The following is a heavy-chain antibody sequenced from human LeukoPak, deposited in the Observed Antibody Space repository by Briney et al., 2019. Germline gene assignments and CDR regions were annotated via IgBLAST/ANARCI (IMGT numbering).Heavy chain of an antibody. V-gene: IGHV4-34*01. CDR3: ARRMARNFARGPQRGYSYGYVGSGEGY. Sequence: PSETLSLTCAVYGGSFSGYYWSWIRQPPGKGLEWIGEINHSGSTNYNPSLKSRVTISVDTSKNQFSLKLSSVTAADTAVYYCARRMARNFARGPQRGYSYGYVGSGEGYWGQGTLVTVSS. CDR1: GGSFSGYY. D-gene: IGHD5-18*01. J-gene: IGHJ4*02. CDR2: INHSGST.